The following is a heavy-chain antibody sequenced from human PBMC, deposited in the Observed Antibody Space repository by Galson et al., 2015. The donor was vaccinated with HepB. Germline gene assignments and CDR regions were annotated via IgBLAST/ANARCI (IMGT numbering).Heavy chain of an antibody. D-gene: IGHD3-22*01. CDR3: AKDYLPYYDRWGSYSDLYYFDY. CDR2: ISGSGGST. CDR1: GFTFNYHA. V-gene: IGHV3-23*01. J-gene: IGHJ4*02. Sequence: SLRLSCAASGFTFNYHAMNWVRQAPGKGLEWVASISGSGGSTYYADSVKGRFPISRDNSLDTVDLQMDSLRVGDTAVYYCAKDYLPYYDRWGSYSDLYYFDYWGQGTLVTVSS.